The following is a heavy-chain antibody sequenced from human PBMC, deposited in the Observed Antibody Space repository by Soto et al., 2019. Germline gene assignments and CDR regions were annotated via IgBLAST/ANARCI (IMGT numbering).Heavy chain of an antibody. Sequence: PSETLSLTCAVYGGSFSGYYWSWIRQPPGKGLEWIGEINHSGSTNYNPSLKSRVTISVDTSKNQFSLKLSSVTAADTAVYYCARGGSSSWYYSEIYNWFDPWGQGTLVTVSS. CDR2: INHSGST. J-gene: IGHJ5*02. D-gene: IGHD6-13*01. V-gene: IGHV4-34*01. CDR1: GGSFSGYY. CDR3: ARGGSSSWYYSEIYNWFDP.